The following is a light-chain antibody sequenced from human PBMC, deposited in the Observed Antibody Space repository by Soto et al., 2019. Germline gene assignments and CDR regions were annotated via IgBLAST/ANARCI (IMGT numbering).Light chain of an antibody. CDR2: GSS. CDR1: HSVIGY. V-gene: IGKV1-39*01. CDR3: QQSYSTPYT. J-gene: IGKJ2*01. Sequence: DIQLTQSPSSLSASVGDRVTISCRASHSVIGYLNWYQHKPGKAPNLLIYGSSSLQSGVPSRFSGSGSVTDFTLTISSLQPEDFATYFCQQSYSTPYTFGQGTKVEIQ.